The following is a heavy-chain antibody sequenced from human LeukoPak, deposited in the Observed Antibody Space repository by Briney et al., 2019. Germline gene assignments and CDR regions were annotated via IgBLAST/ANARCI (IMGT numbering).Heavy chain of an antibody. V-gene: IGHV3-21*06. D-gene: IGHD4-17*01. Sequence: GGSLRLSCAASGFTFSSYAMSWVRQAPGKGLQWVASITSSSSYIYYGDSMKGRFTISRDNAKNSVFLQMNSLRAEDTAVYYCAREMSMVTSFDYWGQGTLVTVSS. J-gene: IGHJ4*02. CDR2: ITSSSSYI. CDR3: AREMSMVTSFDY. CDR1: GFTFSSYA.